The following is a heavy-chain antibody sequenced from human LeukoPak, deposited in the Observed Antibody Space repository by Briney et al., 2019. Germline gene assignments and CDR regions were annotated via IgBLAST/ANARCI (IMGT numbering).Heavy chain of an antibody. D-gene: IGHD6-19*01. J-gene: IGHJ4*02. CDR2: ISYDGSNK. V-gene: IGHV3-30*04. CDR1: GFTFSSYA. CDR3: AKERNPAGTFDY. Sequence: GGSLRLSCAASGFTFSSYAMHWVRQAPGKGLEWVAVISYDGSNKYYADSVKGRFTISRDNSKNTLYLQMNSLRAEDTAVYYCAKERNPAGTFDYWGQGTLVTVSS.